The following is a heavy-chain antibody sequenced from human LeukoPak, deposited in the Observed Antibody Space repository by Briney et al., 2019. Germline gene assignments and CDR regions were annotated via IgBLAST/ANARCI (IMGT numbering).Heavy chain of an antibody. J-gene: IGHJ4*02. CDR2: IYHSGST. V-gene: IGHV4-4*02. CDR1: GFTFSNYGM. Sequence: GSLRLSCAASGFTFSNYGMSWVRQPPGKGLEWIGEIYHSGSTNYNPSLKSRVTIAVDKSKNQFSLKLSSVTAADTAVYYCARASHDYGDYSHFDYWGQGTLVTVSS. CDR3: ARASHDYGDYSHFDY. D-gene: IGHD4-17*01.